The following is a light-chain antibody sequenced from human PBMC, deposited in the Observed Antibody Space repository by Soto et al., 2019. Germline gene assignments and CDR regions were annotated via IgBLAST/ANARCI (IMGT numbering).Light chain of an antibody. CDR3: QQRSNWLT. V-gene: IGKV3-11*01. J-gene: IGKJ1*01. CDR1: QSVRSN. Sequence: EIVMTQSPVTLSVSPGERATLSCRASQSVRSNLAWYQQKPGQAPRLLMYDASTRATGIPARFSGSGSGTDFTLTISSLEPEDFAVYYCQQRSNWLTFGQGTKVDIK. CDR2: DAS.